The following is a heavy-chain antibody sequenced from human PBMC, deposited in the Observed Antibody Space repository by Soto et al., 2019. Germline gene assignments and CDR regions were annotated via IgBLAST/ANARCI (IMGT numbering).Heavy chain of an antibody. CDR1: GGSISSGGYY. V-gene: IGHV4-31*03. Sequence: QVQLQESGPGLVKPSQTLSLTCTVSGGSISSGGYYWSWIRQHPGKGLEWIGYIYYSGSPYYNPSLKSRVTISVDTSKNQFSLKLSSVTAADTGVYYCASGRASSPTPGDYWGQGTLVTVSS. J-gene: IGHJ4*02. CDR3: ASGRASSPTPGDY. CDR2: IYYSGSP.